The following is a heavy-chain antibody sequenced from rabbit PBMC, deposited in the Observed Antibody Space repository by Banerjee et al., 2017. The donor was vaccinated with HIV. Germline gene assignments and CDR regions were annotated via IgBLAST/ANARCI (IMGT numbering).Heavy chain of an antibody. Sequence: EESGGGLVKPEGSLTLTCTASGFTISSSYWIYWVRQAPGKGLEWIACIDAGSSGSTYYASWAKGRFTISKTSSTTVTLQMTSLTAADTATYFCARDDSYDDYSDYALWGPGTLVTVS. D-gene: IGHD2-1*01. V-gene: IGHV1S45*01. CDR3: ARDDSYDDYSDYAL. CDR1: GFTISSSYW. CDR2: IDAGSSGST. J-gene: IGHJ4*01.